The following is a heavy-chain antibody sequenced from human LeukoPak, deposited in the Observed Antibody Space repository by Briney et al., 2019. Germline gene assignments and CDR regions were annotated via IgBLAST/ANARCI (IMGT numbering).Heavy chain of an antibody. CDR2: ISWNSGSI. CDR1: GFTFDDHA. V-gene: IGHV3-9*01. D-gene: IGHD3-22*01. CDR3: AKADYYDSSGYLDY. J-gene: IGHJ4*02. Sequence: GGSLRLSCAASGFTFDDHAMHWVRQAPGKGLEWVSGISWNSGSIGYADSVKGRFTISRDNAKNSLYLQMNSLRAEDTALYYCAKADYYDSSGYLDYWGQGTLVTVSS.